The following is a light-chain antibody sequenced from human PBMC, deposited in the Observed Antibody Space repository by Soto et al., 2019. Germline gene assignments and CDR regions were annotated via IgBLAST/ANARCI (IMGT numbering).Light chain of an antibody. CDR1: QRVSSSY. J-gene: IGKJ1*01. Sequence: EIVLTQSPGTLSLSPGERATLSCRASQRVSSSYLAGYQQKPGQAPRLLIYGASSRATGIPDRFSGSGSGTDFPLTISRLEPEDFAVYYCQQYGSSPRTFGQGTKVEIK. CDR3: QQYGSSPRT. V-gene: IGKV3-20*01. CDR2: GAS.